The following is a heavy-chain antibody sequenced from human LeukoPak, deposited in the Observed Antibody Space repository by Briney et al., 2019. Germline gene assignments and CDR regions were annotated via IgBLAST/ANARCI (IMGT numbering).Heavy chain of an antibody. CDR3: ARAGSDYDLCTGYYYYIGV. V-gene: IGHV3-74*01. CDR2: ISTDGSST. D-gene: IGHD3-3*01. CDR1: GFTFSSYW. J-gene: IGHJ6*03. Sequence: GGSLRLSCTASGFTFSSYWMHWVRQAPGKGLMWVSRISTDGSSTSYADSVKGRFTISRDNAKNTLYLQMNSLRAEDTAMYYCARAGSDYDLCTGYYYYIGVWGKGTTVTVSS.